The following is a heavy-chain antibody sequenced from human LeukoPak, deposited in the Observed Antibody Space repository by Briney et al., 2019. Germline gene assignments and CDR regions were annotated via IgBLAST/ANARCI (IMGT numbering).Heavy chain of an antibody. CDR2: IYYSGTT. J-gene: IGHJ4*02. CDR1: GGSISSYY. Sequence: SETLSLTCTVSGGSISSYYWSWIRQPPGKGLEWIGYIYYSGTTNYNPSLKSRVTISVDTSKNQFSLKLSSVTAADTAVYYCARHGRDSSGWAYYFDYWGQGTLVTVSS. V-gene: IGHV4-59*08. D-gene: IGHD6-19*01. CDR3: ARHGRDSSGWAYYFDY.